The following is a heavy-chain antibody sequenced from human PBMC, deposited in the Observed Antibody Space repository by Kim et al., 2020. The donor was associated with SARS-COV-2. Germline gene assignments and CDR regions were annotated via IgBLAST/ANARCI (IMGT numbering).Heavy chain of an antibody. CDR2: IVVGSGNT. CDR3: AADDSSGSYFAFAI. Sequence: SVKASCKASGFTFISSAVQWVRQARGQRPEWIGWIVVGSGNTNYAQKLQDRVTFTRDMSTNTAYMELNSLRSEDTAVYYCAADDSSGSYFAFAIWGPGTMVTVSS. J-gene: IGHJ3*02. V-gene: IGHV1-58*01. D-gene: IGHD3-22*01. CDR1: GFTFISSA.